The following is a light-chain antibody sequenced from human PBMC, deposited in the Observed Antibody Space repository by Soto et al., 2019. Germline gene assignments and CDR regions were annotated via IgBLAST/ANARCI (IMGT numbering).Light chain of an antibody. CDR1: SSDVGDYNS. J-gene: IGLJ1*01. V-gene: IGLV2-14*01. CDR3: SSYTSSSTYV. CDR2: EVN. Sequence: QSALTQPASVSGSPGQSITISCTGTSSDVGDYNSVSWYQQHPGKAPKLMIYEVNNRPSGVSNRFSGSKSGNTASLTISGLQAEDEADYYCSSYTSSSTYVFGTGTKVTVL.